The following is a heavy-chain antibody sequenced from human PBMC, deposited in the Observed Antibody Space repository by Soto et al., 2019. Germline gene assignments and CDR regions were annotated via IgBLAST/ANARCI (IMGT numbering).Heavy chain of an antibody. V-gene: IGHV1-18*01. CDR3: ARDWLHHNLAYGMDV. CDR1: GYTFTSYG. Sequence: QVQLVQSGAEVKKPGASVEVSCKASGYTFTSYGISWVRQAPGQGLEWMGWISAYNGNTNYAQKLQGRVTMTPDTSTSTAYMELRSLRSDDTAVYYCARDWLHHNLAYGMDVWGQGTTVTVSS. D-gene: IGHD1-20*01. CDR2: ISAYNGNT. J-gene: IGHJ6*02.